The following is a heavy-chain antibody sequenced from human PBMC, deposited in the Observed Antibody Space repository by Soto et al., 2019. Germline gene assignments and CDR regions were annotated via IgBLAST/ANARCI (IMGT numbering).Heavy chain of an antibody. CDR1: GFSLTTGGVG. CDR2: IYWNDDR. V-gene: IGHV2-5*01. Sequence: QFTLKESGPTLVKPTQTLTLTCTFSGFSLTTGGVGVGWIRQPPGRSLEWLAVIYWNDDRCRSPSLENRLTITKDTSKNQVVLTMTNMDPVDTATYYCIYRRASWDYHGLDVWGQGTPVTVSS. J-gene: IGHJ6*02. CDR3: IYRRASWDYHGLDV. D-gene: IGHD2-21*01.